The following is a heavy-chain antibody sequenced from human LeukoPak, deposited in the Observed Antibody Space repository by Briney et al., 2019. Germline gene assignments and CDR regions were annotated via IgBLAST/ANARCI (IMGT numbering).Heavy chain of an antibody. V-gene: IGHV1-18*01. CDR1: SYTFTNYA. J-gene: IGHJ1*01. D-gene: IGHD2/OR15-2a*01. Sequence: ASVKVSCKASSYTFTNYAFTWVRQAPGQGLEWMGWISAYNGNTNYAQKLQGRVTMTTDTSTSTAYMELRSLRSDDTAVYYCARVYPAEEHFQHWGQGTLVAVSS. CDR3: ARVYPAEEHFQH. CDR2: ISAYNGNT.